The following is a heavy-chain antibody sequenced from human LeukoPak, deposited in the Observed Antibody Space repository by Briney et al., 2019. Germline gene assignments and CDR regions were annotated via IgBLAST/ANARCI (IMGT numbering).Heavy chain of an antibody. CDR1: GFTFSSYS. CDR2: ISSSSSTI. J-gene: IGHJ4*02. D-gene: IGHD6-13*01. CDR3: ARDTGIAAAGDFDY. Sequence: GGSLRLSCAASGFTFSSYSMNWVRQAPGKGLEWVSYISSSSSTIYYADSVKGRFTISRDNAKNSLNLQMNSLRAEDTAVYYCARDTGIAAAGDFDYWGQGTLVTVSS. V-gene: IGHV3-48*01.